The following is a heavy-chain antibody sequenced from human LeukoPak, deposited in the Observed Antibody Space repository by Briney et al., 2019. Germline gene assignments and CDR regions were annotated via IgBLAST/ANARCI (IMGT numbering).Heavy chain of an antibody. CDR2: IYHSGST. CDR3: ARENDRYGRIDY. J-gene: IGHJ4*02. V-gene: IGHV4-30-2*01. CDR1: GGSISSGGYY. D-gene: IGHD5-18*01. Sequence: SQTLSLTCTVSGGSISSGGYYWSWIRQPPGKGLEWIGYIYHSGSTYYNPSLKSRVTISVDRSKNQFSLRLSSVTAADTAVYYCARENDRYGRIDYWGQGTQVTVSS.